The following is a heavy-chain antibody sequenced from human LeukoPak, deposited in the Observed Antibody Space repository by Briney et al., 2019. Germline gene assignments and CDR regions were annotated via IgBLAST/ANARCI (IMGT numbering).Heavy chain of an antibody. Sequence: PGGSLRLSCAASGFTFSSYSMNWVRQAPGKGLEWVSSISSSSSYICYADSVKGRFTISRDNAKNSLYLQMNSLRAEDTAVYYCARAPTSTKNYWGQGTLVTVSS. J-gene: IGHJ4*02. CDR1: GFTFSSYS. CDR2: ISSSSSYI. D-gene: IGHD5/OR15-5a*01. CDR3: ARAPTSTKNY. V-gene: IGHV3-21*01.